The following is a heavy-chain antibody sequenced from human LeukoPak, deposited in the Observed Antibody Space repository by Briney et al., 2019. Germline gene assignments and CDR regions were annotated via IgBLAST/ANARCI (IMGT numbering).Heavy chain of an antibody. J-gene: IGHJ4*02. D-gene: IGHD3-22*01. CDR3: VRDSYSRDLDY. CDR1: AFTFSSYW. CDR2: IKEDGSEQ. Sequence: GGSLRLSCAASAFTFSSYWMSWVRQAPGKGLEWVANIKEDGSEQYYVDSLKGRFTIPRDNAKNSLYLQMNSLRAEDTAVYYCVRDSYSRDLDYWGQGTLVTVSS. V-gene: IGHV3-7*01.